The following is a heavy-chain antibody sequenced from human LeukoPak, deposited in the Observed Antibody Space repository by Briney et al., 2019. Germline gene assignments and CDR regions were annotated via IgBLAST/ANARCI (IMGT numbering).Heavy chain of an antibody. Sequence: PGGSLRLSCAASGFSFNGYNMCWVRQAPGKGLEWVACISYRSTYIYFADSLKGRFTISRDDAQSSLYLQMNSLRPEDTAIYYCARDLGGSYPSGDPWGQGTLVTVSS. D-gene: IGHD1-26*01. V-gene: IGHV3-21*04. CDR3: ARDLGGSYPSGDP. CDR2: ISYRSTYI. CDR1: GFSFNGYN. J-gene: IGHJ5*02.